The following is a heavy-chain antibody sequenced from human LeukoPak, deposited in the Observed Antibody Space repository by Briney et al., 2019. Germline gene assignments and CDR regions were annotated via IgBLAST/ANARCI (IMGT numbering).Heavy chain of an antibody. D-gene: IGHD1-26*01. V-gene: IGHV4-39*07. J-gene: IGHJ4*02. CDR2: IYYSGST. Sequence: SETLSLTCTVSGGSISSSSYYWGWIRQPPGKGLEWIGSIYYSGSTYYNPSLKSRVTISVDTSKNQFSLKLSSVTAADTAVYYCARDRGGATKGFFDYWGQGTLVTVSS. CDR1: GGSISSSSYY. CDR3: ARDRGGATKGFFDY.